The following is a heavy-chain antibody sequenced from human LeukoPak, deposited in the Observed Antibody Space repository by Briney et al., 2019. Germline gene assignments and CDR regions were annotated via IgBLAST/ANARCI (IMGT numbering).Heavy chain of an antibody. CDR2: IWHSGHT. CDR1: GGSISSSTW. J-gene: IGHJ4*02. CDR3: AFYNPGWYFEY. D-gene: IGHD1-14*01. Sequence: PSGTLSLTCAVSGGSISSSTWWSWVRQPPGKGLEWIGEIWHSGHTNYNPSLKSRVTISIDQSVNQFSLKLRSVTAADAAIYYCAFYNPGWYFEYWGQGTLVTVSS. V-gene: IGHV4-4*02.